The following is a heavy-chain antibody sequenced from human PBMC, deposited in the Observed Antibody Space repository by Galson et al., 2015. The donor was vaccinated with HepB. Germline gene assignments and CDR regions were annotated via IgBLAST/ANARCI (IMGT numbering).Heavy chain of an antibody. Sequence: SLRLSCAASGFTFSSYAMHWVRQAPGKGLEWVAVISYDGSNKYYADSVKGRFTISRDNSKNTLYLQMNSLRAEDTAVYYCARERFLDAFDIWGQGTMVTVSS. CDR1: GFTFSSYA. CDR3: ARERFLDAFDI. J-gene: IGHJ3*02. V-gene: IGHV3-30-3*01. D-gene: IGHD3-3*01. CDR2: ISYDGSNK.